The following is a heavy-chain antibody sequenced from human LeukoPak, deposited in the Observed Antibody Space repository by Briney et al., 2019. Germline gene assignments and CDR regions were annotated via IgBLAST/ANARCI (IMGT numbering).Heavy chain of an antibody. J-gene: IGHJ4*02. V-gene: IGHV1-69*06. Sequence: SVKVSCKASGGTFSSYAISWVRQAPGQGLEWMGGVIPIFGTANYTQKFQGRVTITANRSTSTAYMELSSLRSEDTAVYYCAGNTYYYGSGSHLDYWGQGTLVTVSS. D-gene: IGHD3-10*01. CDR1: GGTFSSYA. CDR3: AGNTYYYGSGSHLDY. CDR2: VIPIFGTA.